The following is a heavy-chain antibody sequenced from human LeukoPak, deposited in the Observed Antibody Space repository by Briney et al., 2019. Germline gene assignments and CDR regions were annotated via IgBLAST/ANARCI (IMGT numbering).Heavy chain of an antibody. CDR2: IHYDSSIE. CDR1: GFAFSSYG. CDR3: ARRGTIAVPVFWFDP. J-gene: IGHJ5*02. Sequence: GGSLRLSCAASGFAFSSYGMHWVRQAPGKGLEWVAYIHYDSSIEDYADSVKGRFTISRDNAKNSVYLQINRLRAEDTAVYYCARRGTIAVPVFWFDPWGQGTLVIVSS. D-gene: IGHD6-19*01. V-gene: IGHV3-30*02.